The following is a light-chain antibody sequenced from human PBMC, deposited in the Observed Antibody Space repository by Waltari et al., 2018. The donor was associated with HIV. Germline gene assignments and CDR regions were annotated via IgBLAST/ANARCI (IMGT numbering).Light chain of an antibody. CDR2: KNN. CDR1: DSNIGCLH. J-gene: IGLJ2*01. V-gene: IGLV1-47*01. CDR3: GAWDDNLRGV. Sequence: QAVLTQTPSASASPGQKITISCPGSDSNIGCLHVYWYHQFPGRAPKLLLYKNNQRSSGVPDRFSGSKSGTSASLTISGLRSEDEGTYFCGAWDDNLRGVFGGGTRVTVL.